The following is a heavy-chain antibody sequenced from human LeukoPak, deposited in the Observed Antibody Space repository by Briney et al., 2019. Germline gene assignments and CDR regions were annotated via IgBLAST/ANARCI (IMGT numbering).Heavy chain of an antibody. CDR3: ARDERWIQFNY. Sequence: GGSLRLSCAASGFTVSSNYMTWVRQAPGKGLEWVSVIYKNAITYYADTVKGRFTISRDNSKNTLYLHMNSLRAEDTAIYYCARDERWIQFNYWGQGTLVTVSS. CDR1: GFTVSSNY. J-gene: IGHJ4*02. V-gene: IGHV3-53*01. D-gene: IGHD5-18*01. CDR2: IYKNAIT.